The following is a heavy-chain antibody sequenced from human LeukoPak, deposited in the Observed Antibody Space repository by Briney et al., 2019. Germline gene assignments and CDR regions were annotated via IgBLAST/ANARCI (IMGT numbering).Heavy chain of an antibody. Sequence: PSETLSLTCAVYGGSLSGYYWSWIRQPPGKGLEWIGEVNHGGSTNYNPSLKSRVTISADTSKNQFSLKLSSVTAADTAMYYCATWAYYYGSGFDPWGQGTLVTVSS. CDR2: VNHGGST. J-gene: IGHJ5*02. V-gene: IGHV4-34*01. CDR1: GGSLSGYY. D-gene: IGHD3-10*01. CDR3: ATWAYYYGSGFDP.